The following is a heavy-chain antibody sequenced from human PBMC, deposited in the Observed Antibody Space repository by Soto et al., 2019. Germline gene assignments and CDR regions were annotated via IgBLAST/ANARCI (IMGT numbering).Heavy chain of an antibody. CDR2: INAGNGDT. J-gene: IGHJ4*02. D-gene: IGHD3-22*01. CDR3: TRDWTHYDSSGPVEY. CDR1: GNTFTSYP. Sequence: ASAKVSSKASGNTFTSYPMHFVGQDPGKGREWMGWINAGNGDTKYSQKFQGRVTITSNTTAITAYMELISVRSEDTAVYNCTRDWTHYDSSGPVEYWGQGILVIVCS. V-gene: IGHV1-3*01.